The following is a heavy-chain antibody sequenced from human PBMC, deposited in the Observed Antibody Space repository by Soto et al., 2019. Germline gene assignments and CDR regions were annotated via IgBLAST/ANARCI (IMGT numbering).Heavy chain of an antibody. CDR3: ARGRDIVVVVAATHYYYCMDV. Sequence: SVKVSCKASGGTFSSSAISWVRQAPGHGLGWMGGIIPIVGTANYAQKFQGRVTITADESTSTAYMELSSLRSEDAAVYYCARGRDIVVVVAATHYYYCMDVWGQGTTVTVSS. CDR1: GGTFSSSA. D-gene: IGHD2-15*01. V-gene: IGHV1-69*13. CDR2: IIPIVGTA. J-gene: IGHJ6*02.